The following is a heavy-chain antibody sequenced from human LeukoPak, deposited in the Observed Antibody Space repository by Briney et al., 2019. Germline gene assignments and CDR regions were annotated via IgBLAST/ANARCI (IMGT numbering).Heavy chain of an antibody. J-gene: IGHJ4*02. V-gene: IGHV3-30*03. CDR1: GFTFSSYG. D-gene: IGHD2-2*01. Sequence: PGGSLRLSRAASGFTFSSYGMHWVRQAPGKGLEWVAVISYDGSNKYNADSVKGRFTISRDNSKNTLYLQMNSLRAEDTAVYYCATSPSVVVVPAAMVYWGQGTLVTVSS. CDR2: ISYDGSNK. CDR3: ATSPSVVVVPAAMVY.